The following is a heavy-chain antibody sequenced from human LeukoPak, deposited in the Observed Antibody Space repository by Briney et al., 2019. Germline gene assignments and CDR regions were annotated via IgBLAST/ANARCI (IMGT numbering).Heavy chain of an antibody. CDR2: IYYSGST. V-gene: IGHV4-59*01. D-gene: IGHD2-2*01. CDR1: GGSINSYY. J-gene: IGHJ4*02. CDR3: ARSRSSYVDY. Sequence: SETLSLTCTVSGGSINSYYWSWIRQPPGKGLEWIGYIYYSGSTNYNPSLKSRVTISVDTSKNQFSLKLSSVTAADTAVYYCARSRSSYVDYWGQGTLVTVSS.